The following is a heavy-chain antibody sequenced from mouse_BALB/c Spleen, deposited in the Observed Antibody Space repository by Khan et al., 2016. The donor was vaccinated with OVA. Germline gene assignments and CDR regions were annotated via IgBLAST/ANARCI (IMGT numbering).Heavy chain of an antibody. Sequence: VQLVESGPGLVAPSQNLSITCTVSGFSLTDYGVNWVRRPPGKGLEWLGMIWGDGSTDYNSALKSRLSISKDNSKSQVFLKMNSLQTDDTARYYCARELRLGGFAYWGQGTLVTVSA. CDR2: IWGDGST. CDR1: GFSLTDYG. D-gene: IGHD1-2*01. J-gene: IGHJ3*01. V-gene: IGHV2-6-7*01. CDR3: ARELRLGGFAY.